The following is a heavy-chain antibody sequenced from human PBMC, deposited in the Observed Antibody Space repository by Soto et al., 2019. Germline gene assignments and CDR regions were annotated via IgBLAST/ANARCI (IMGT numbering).Heavy chain of an antibody. CDR1: GFTFNSYA. Sequence: QVPLVDSGGGVVQPGRSLRLSCAASGFTFNSYAMHWVRQAPGKGLEWVALISYDGSENYYADPVKGRFTISRDNSKNTLYLQMNSLRPDDTAVYYCAKESAYRSGWYNGWGQGTLVTVSS. CDR2: ISYDGSEN. V-gene: IGHV3-30*04. J-gene: IGHJ4*02. D-gene: IGHD6-19*01. CDR3: AKESAYRSGWYNG.